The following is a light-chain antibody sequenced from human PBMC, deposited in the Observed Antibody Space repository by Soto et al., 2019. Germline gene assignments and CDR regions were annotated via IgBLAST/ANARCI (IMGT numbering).Light chain of an antibody. V-gene: IGKV1-39*01. CDR3: QESYSTPPA. J-gene: IGKJ4*01. CDR2: SAS. CDR1: QTIGQY. Sequence: DIRMTQSPSSLFASVGDTVTMTCRAGQTIGQYVSWYRQKPGKAPDLLIYSASTLQRGVPSRFRGSGSETVFTLTINGLQPEDFGTYYCQESYSTPPAFGGGTKVDIK.